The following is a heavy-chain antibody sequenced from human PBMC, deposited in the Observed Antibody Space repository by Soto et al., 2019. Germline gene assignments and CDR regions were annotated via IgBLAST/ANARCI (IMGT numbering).Heavy chain of an antibody. CDR2: IYPGDSEA. D-gene: IGHD1-26*01. CDR3: SKHVDNWGGPYYLES. V-gene: IGHV5-51*01. Sequence: PGESLKISCQGAGYNFATSWIAWVRQMPGKGLEWMGIIYPGDSEARYSPSFQGHVTFSADKSISTAYLQWDRLKAADTAMYLCSKHVDNWGGPYYLESWGQGNRVTVSS. CDR1: GYNFATSW. J-gene: IGHJ5*01.